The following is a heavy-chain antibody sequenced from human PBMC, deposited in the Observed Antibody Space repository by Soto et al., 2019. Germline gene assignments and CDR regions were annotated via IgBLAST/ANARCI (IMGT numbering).Heavy chain of an antibody. J-gene: IGHJ6*02. CDR3: ARGYDSSSYYYGIDKDD. CDR1: GCRLPSYY. V-gene: IGHV1-46*01. CDR2: IMPSVGST. Sequence: ASVTVSCLPCGCRLPSYYMSRVREPPGPGLEWMGIIMPSVGSTNHAEKFQGRVTMTRDTSTSTDYMELSSLISENTAVYYCARGYDSSSYYYGIDKDDCGQGTTVTVSS. D-gene: IGHD3-22*01.